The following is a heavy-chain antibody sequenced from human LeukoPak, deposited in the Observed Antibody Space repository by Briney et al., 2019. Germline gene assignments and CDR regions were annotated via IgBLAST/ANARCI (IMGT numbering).Heavy chain of an antibody. CDR1: GYTFTTYA. D-gene: IGHD6-19*01. CDR3: AIGYSSGWYSYY. CDR2: INAGNGNT. J-gene: IGHJ4*02. Sequence: ASVKVSCTASGYTFTTYAMHWVRQAPGQRLEWMGWINAGNGNTKYSQKFQGRVTITRDTSASTAYMELSSLRSEDTAVYYCAIGYSSGWYSYYWGQGTLVTVSS. V-gene: IGHV1-3*01.